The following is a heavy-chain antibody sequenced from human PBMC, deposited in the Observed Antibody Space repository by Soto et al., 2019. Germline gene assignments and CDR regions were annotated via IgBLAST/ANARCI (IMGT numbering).Heavy chain of an antibody. CDR1: GFSFAVSGVG. CDR2: VFWNDDK. CDR3: ARAYAYDFEH. J-gene: IGHJ4*01. V-gene: IGHV2-5*01. Sequence: SGPTLVNPTQTLTLTCTFSGFSFAVSGVGVGWIRQPPGRALEWLGLVFWNDDKRYSPSLESRLTLTKDTSNNQVVLTVTNLDPGDTGTYYCARAYAYDFEHWGHGTRVTVTS. D-gene: IGHD2-21*01.